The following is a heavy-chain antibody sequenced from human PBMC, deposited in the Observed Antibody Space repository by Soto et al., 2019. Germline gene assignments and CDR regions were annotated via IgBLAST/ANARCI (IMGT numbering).Heavy chain of an antibody. Sequence: ASVKVSCKASGYTFTSYGISWVRQAPGQGLEWMGWISGYNGNTKYAQKFQGRVTMTTDTSTSTVYMELMSLTSDDTAVYYCARGGGRGWSGYYYHYGMDGWGQGTTVLVSS. CDR2: ISGYNGNT. CDR1: GYTFTSYG. D-gene: IGHD6-19*01. CDR3: ARGGGRGWSGYYYHYGMDG. J-gene: IGHJ6*01. V-gene: IGHV1-18*01.